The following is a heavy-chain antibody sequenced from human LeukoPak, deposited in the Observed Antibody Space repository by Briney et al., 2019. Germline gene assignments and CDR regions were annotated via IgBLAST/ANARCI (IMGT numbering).Heavy chain of an antibody. D-gene: IGHD2-2*02. CDR2: MYYSGST. Sequence: SETLSLTCTVSGGSISSHYWSWIRQPPGKGLEWIGYMYYSGSTNYNPSLKSRVTISVDTSKNQFSLKLSSVTAADTAVYYCASQHIVVVPAAIGGGWFDPWGQGTLVTVSS. J-gene: IGHJ5*02. V-gene: IGHV4-59*11. CDR1: GGSISSHY. CDR3: ASQHIVVVPAAIGGGWFDP.